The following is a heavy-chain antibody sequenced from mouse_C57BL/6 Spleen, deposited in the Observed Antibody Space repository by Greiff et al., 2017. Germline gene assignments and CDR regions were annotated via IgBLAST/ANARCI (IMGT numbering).Heavy chain of an antibody. D-gene: IGHD4-1*01. V-gene: IGHV5-4*01. CDR1: GFTFSSYA. Sequence: EVMLVESGGGLVKPGGSLKLSCAASGFTFSSYAMSWVRQTPEKRLEWVATISDGGSYTYYPDNVKGRFTISRDNAKNNLYLQMSHLKSEDTAMYYCARDWDGGDWGQGTTLTVSS. CDR2: ISDGGSYT. J-gene: IGHJ2*01. CDR3: ARDWDGGD.